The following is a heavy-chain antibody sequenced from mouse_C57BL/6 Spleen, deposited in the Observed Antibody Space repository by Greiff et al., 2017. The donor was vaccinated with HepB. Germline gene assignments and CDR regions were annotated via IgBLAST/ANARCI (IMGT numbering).Heavy chain of an antibody. Sequence: QVQLKQPGTELVKPGASVKLSCKASGYTFTSYWMHWVKPRPGQGLEWIGNINPSNGGTNYNEKFKSKATLTVDKSSSTAYMQLSSLTSEDSAVYYCARPHYYGSSYVGYWGQGTTLTVSS. D-gene: IGHD1-1*01. CDR1: GYTFTSYW. V-gene: IGHV1-53*01. CDR3: ARPHYYGSSYVGY. CDR2: INPSNGGT. J-gene: IGHJ2*01.